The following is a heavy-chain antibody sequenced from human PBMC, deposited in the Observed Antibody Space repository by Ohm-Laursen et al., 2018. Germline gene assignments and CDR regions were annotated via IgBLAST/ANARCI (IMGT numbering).Heavy chain of an antibody. D-gene: IGHD6-19*01. J-gene: IGHJ4*02. CDR2: ISGSGGST. Sequence: SLRLSCSASGFTFSSYAMSWVRQAPGKGLEWVSAISGSGGSTYYADSVKGRFTISRDNSKNTLYLQMNSLRAEDTAVYYCAKRLYSSGWYYFDYWGQGTLVTVSS. CDR3: AKRLYSSGWYYFDY. CDR1: GFTFSSYA. V-gene: IGHV3-23*01.